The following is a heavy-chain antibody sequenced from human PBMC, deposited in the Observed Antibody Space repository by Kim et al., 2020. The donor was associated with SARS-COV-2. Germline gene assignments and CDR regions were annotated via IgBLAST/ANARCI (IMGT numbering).Heavy chain of an antibody. Sequence: TTYNPSFKSRVPMSVDKSKTQFSLMLTSVTAAATAVYYCARNMVRGAFDYWGQGVLVTVSS. CDR3: ARNMVRGAFDY. D-gene: IGHD3-10*01. J-gene: IGHJ4*02. V-gene: IGHV4-4*02. CDR2: T.